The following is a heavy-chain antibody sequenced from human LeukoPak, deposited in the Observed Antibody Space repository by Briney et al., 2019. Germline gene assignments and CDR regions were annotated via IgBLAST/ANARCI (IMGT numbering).Heavy chain of an antibody. V-gene: IGHV3-23*01. D-gene: IGHD6-19*01. CDR2: ISGSGGST. Sequence: PGGSLRLSCVPSGFIFSSCSMSCVRQAPRKGLEWDSDISGSGGSTYYGVSVKGRFTISRDNYKNTLFLQMNSMRAEDTAVYYCAKETYSSGWYPDFDYWGQGTLVTVSS. J-gene: IGHJ4*02. CDR3: AKETYSSGWYPDFDY. CDR1: GFIFSSCS.